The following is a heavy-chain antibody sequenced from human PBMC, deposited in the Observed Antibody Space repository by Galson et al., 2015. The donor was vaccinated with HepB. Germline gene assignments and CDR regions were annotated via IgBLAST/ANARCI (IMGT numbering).Heavy chain of an antibody. D-gene: IGHD3-22*01. V-gene: IGHV3-73*01. CDR3: TRICVTIIVVVILNY. CDR1: GFTFSGSA. CDR2: IRSKASSYAT. J-gene: IGHJ4*02. Sequence: SLRLSCAASGFTFSGSAMHWVRQTSGTGLEWVGRIRSKASSYATAYAASAKGRFTIFSDDSKSAAYLQMNSLKTEDTAVYYCTRICVTIIVVVILNYWGQGTLVTVSS.